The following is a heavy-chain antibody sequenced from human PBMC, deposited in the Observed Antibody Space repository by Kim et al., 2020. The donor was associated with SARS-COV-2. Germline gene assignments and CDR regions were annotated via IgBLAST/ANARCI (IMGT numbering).Heavy chain of an antibody. D-gene: IGHD4-17*01. CDR1: GGSFSGYY. V-gene: IGHV4-34*01. CDR3: ARVTRRNSLRWSKARYYYYGMDV. J-gene: IGHJ6*02. Sequence: SETLSLTCAVYGGSFSGYYWSWIRQPPGKGLEWIGEINHSGSTNYNPSLKSRVTISVDTSKNQFSLKLSSVTAADTAVYYCARVTRRNSLRWSKARYYYYGMDVWGQGTTVTVSS. CDR2: INHSGST.